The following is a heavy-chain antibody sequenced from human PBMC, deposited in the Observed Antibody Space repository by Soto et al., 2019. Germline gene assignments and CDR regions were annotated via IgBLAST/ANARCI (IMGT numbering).Heavy chain of an antibody. J-gene: IGHJ6*03. V-gene: IGHV1-2*04. CDR3: ARNGIAVAGTYYYYYMDV. CDR2: INPNSGGT. D-gene: IGHD6-19*01. Sequence: GASVKVSCKASGYTFTGYYMHWVRQAPGQGLEWMGWINPNSGGTNYAQKFKGWVTMTRDTSISTAYMELSRLRSDDTAVYYCARNGIAVAGTYYYYYMDVWGKGTTVTVSS. CDR1: GYTFTGYY.